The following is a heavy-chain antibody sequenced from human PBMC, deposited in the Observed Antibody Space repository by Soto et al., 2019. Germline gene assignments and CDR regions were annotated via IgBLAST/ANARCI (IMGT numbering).Heavy chain of an antibody. Sequence: PGRSLRLSCAVCVFSVTNNYMSWVRQSPGKGLEWVSIIFSGGTTKYVDTVKGRFIICRDSTKNRLYLQINSVRAEDTDVYFCDRDESRRNYSGMDVWGQGTTVTVSS. V-gene: IGHV3-53*01. J-gene: IGHJ6*02. CDR2: IFSGGTT. CDR1: VFSVTNNY. CDR3: DRDESRRNYSGMDV.